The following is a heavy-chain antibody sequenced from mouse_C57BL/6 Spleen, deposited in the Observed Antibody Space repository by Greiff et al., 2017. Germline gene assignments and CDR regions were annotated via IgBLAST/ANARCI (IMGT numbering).Heavy chain of an antibody. V-gene: IGHV1-81*01. CDR1: GYTFTSYG. CDR2: IYPRSGNT. D-gene: IGHD1-1*01. CDR3: ARSITTVVVPNFDV. Sequence: VQLQQSGAELARPGASVKLSCKASGYTFTSYGISWVKQRTGQGLEWIGEIYPRSGNTYYNEKFKGKATLTADKSSSTAYMELRSLTSEDSAVSFCARSITTVVVPNFDVWGTGTTVTVSS. J-gene: IGHJ1*03.